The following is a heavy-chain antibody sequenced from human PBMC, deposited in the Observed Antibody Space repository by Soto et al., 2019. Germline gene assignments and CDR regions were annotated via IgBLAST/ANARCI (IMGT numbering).Heavy chain of an antibody. V-gene: IGHV4-59*12. CDR2: VGYGGNT. Sequence: SETLSLTCTVSGGSISSDYWSWIRQPPGKGPEWIAYVGYGGNTYYNSSLRSRVTISVDRSKNQFSLKLSSVTAADTAVYYCARAFDYWGQGTLVTVSS. J-gene: IGHJ4*02. CDR1: GGSISSDY. CDR3: ARAFDY.